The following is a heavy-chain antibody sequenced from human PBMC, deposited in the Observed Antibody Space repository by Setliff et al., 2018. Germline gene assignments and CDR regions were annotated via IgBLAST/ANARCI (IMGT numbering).Heavy chain of an antibody. Sequence: GGSLRLSCEGSGFIFSNYFMSWFRQAPGKGLEWLSYVTTTGGFTEEADSVRGRFSVSRDNSKKSVYLQINDLRAEDTALYFCAKGGDWDDQHYAFDIWGQGTMVTV. D-gene: IGHD1-1*01. J-gene: IGHJ3*02. CDR1: GFIFSNYF. CDR2: VTTTGGFT. V-gene: IGHV3-11*03. CDR3: AKGGDWDDQHYAFDI.